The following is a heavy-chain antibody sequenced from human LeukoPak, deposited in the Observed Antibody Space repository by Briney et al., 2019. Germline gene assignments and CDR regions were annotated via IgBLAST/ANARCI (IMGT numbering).Heavy chain of an antibody. J-gene: IGHJ4*02. CDR1: GGSISSGSYY. CDR3: ARGVALDY. Sequence: PSETLSLTCTVSGGSISSGSYYWSWIRQPPGKGLEWIGEINHSGSTNYNPSLKSRVTISVDTSKNQFSLKLSSVTAADTAVYYCARGVALDYWGQGTLVTVSS. D-gene: IGHD5-12*01. V-gene: IGHV4-39*07. CDR2: INHSGST.